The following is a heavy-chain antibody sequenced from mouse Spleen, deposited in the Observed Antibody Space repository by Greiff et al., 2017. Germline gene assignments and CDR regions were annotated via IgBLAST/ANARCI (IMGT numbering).Heavy chain of an antibody. V-gene: IGHV1-18*01. CDR2: INPNNGGT. CDR3: ARGAYYGNYRFAY. J-gene: IGHJ3*01. Sequence: EVKLVESGPELVKPGASVKIPCKASGYTFTDYNMDWVKQSHGKSLEWIGDINPNNGGTIYNQKFKGKATLTVDKSSSTAYMELRSLTSEDTAVYYCARGAYYGNYRFAYWGQGTLVTVSA. D-gene: IGHD2-10*01. CDR1: GYTFTDYN.